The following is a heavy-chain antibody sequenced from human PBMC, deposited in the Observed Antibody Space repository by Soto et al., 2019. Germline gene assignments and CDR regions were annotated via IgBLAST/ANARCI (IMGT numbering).Heavy chain of an antibody. CDR2: IIPIFATA. D-gene: IGHD3-22*01. V-gene: IGHV1-69*06. J-gene: IGHJ4*02. CDR3: ARHVGRYYYDSSGYLVAYFDY. CDR1: GGTFSSYA. Sequence: GASVKVSCKASGGTFSSYAISWVRQAPGQGLEWMGGIIPIFATANYAQKFQGRVTITADKSTSTAYMELSSLRSEDTAVYYCARHVGRYYYDSSGYLVAYFDYWGQGTMVTVSS.